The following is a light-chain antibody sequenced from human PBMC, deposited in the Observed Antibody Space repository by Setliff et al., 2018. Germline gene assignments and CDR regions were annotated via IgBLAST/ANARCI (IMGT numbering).Light chain of an antibody. CDR3: HQYYYTPQT. CDR2: WAS. J-gene: IGKJ1*01. V-gene: IGKV4-1*01. Sequence: DVVMTQSPESLAVSLGGRATINCKSSQNILYSSDNRNYLAWYQHKPGQPPKLLIYWASTRESGVPDRFSGSGSGTDFTLTISSLQAEDVAVYFCHQYYYTPQTFGQGTKVDIK. CDR1: QNILYSSDNRNY.